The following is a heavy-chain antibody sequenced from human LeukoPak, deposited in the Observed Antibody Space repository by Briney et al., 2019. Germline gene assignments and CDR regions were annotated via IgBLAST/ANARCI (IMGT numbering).Heavy chain of an antibody. CDR1: GGTFSSYA. D-gene: IGHD4-17*01. V-gene: IGHV1-69*13. J-gene: IGHJ4*02. CDR3: ARQHGDLDFDY. CDR2: IIPIFGTA. Sequence: SVKVSCKASGGTFSSYAISWVRQAPGQGLEWMGGIIPIFGTANYAQKFQGRVTITADESTSTAYMELSSLRPEDTAVYYCARQHGDLDFDYWGQGTLVAVSS.